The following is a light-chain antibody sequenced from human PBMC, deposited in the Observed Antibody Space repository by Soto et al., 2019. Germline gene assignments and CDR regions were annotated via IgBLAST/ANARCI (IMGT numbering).Light chain of an antibody. CDR1: QSISSW. J-gene: IGKJ2*01. CDR2: DAS. Sequence: DIQMTQSPSTLSASVGDRVTITCRASQSISSWLAWYQQKPGKAPKLLIYDASSLESGVTSRFSGSGSGTEFTLPISSLQPDDFATYYCQQYNSYPYTFGQGTKLEIK. CDR3: QQYNSYPYT. V-gene: IGKV1-5*01.